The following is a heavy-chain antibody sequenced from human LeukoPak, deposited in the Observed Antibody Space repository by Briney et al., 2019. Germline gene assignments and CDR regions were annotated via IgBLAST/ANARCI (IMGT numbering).Heavy chain of an antibody. V-gene: IGHV4-4*07. CDR1: SGSISNYY. Sequence: PSETLSLTCTVSSGSISNYYWSWIRQSAGKGLEWIGRISSSGSINYNPSLKSRVTMSVDTSKNRFSLNLTSVTAADTAVYYCAREVEAAGRGFDPWGQGTLVTVCS. D-gene: IGHD6-13*01. J-gene: IGHJ5*02. CDR3: AREVEAAGRGFDP. CDR2: ISSSGSI.